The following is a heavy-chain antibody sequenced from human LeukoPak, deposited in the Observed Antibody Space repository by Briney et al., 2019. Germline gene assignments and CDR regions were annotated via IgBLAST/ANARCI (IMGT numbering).Heavy chain of an antibody. D-gene: IGHD6-13*01. J-gene: IGHJ3*02. Sequence: SETLSLTCLVSGDSISTSSYYWGWIRQPPGKGLEWIASIHHNWNTYYNPSLKSRVTISLDTSKNQFSLKLSSVTAADTAVYYCARDLYSSKTNDAFVIWGQGTMVTVSS. CDR1: GDSISTSSYY. CDR2: IHHNWNT. V-gene: IGHV4-39*07. CDR3: ARDLYSSKTNDAFVI.